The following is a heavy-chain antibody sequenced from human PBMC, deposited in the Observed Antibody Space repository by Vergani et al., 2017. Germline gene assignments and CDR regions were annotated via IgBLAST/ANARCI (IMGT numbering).Heavy chain of an antibody. V-gene: IGHV3-30*03. CDR3: ATKSXGTPGCQMEYFRE. Sequence: QVHLVEPGGGVVQLGRSLILSCVFPGSTSSYYGMHWVRQAPGKGLEWVAVISYDGTQKYYADSVKGRFTISRDNSKSTLYLQMNSLRTEDTAVYYCATKSXGTPGCQMEYFREWGQGTLVTVSS. CDR2: ISYDGTQK. CDR1: GSTSSYYG. D-gene: IGHD1-1*01. J-gene: IGHJ4*02.